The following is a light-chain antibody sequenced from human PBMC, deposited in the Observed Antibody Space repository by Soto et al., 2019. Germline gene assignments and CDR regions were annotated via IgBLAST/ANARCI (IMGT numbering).Light chain of an antibody. CDR2: AAS. J-gene: IGKJ2*01. CDR1: QGINSW. CDR3: QHTNSFPYA. Sequence: DIQMTQSPSSVSASVGERVTITCRASQGINSWLAWYQQKPGKAPKLLIYAASSLQRGVPSRFSGSGSGTDFSLTISSLQPEDSATYYCQHTNSFPYAFGQGTKLEI. V-gene: IGKV1-12*01.